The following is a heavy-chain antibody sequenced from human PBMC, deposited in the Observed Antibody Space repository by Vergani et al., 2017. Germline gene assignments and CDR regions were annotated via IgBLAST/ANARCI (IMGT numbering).Heavy chain of an antibody. D-gene: IGHD1-1*01. CDR1: GYTFTSYD. Sequence: QVQLVQSGAEVKKPGASVKVSCKASGYTFTSYDINWVRQATGQGLEWMGWMNPNSGNTGYAQKFQGRVTMTADTSTNTAYMELRSLRSDDTAVYFCARVAPSNSEVTPTAFDVWG. V-gene: IGHV1-8*01. CDR3: ARVAPSNSEVTPTAFDV. CDR2: MNPNSGNT. J-gene: IGHJ3*01.